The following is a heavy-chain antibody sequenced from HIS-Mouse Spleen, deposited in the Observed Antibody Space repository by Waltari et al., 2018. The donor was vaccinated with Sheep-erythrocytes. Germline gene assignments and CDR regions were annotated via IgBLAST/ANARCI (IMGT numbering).Heavy chain of an antibody. J-gene: IGHJ5*02. CDR3: ARALIITMVRGVTSNWFDP. CDR1: GGSISSGGYY. Sequence: QVQLQESGPGLVKPSQTLSLTCTVSGGSISSGGYYWSLIRQHPGKGLEWIGSIYYSGSTDSTPSLKSRVTISVDTSKNQFSLKLRSVTAADTAVYYCARALIITMVRGVTSNWFDPWGQGTLVTFSS. CDR2: IYYSGST. D-gene: IGHD3-10*01. V-gene: IGHV4-31*03.